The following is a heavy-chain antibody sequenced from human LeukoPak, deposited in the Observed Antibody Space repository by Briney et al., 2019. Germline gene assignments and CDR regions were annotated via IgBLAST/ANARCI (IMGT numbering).Heavy chain of an antibody. D-gene: IGHD3-22*01. CDR1: VYTFTGYY. CDR3: ARDQRYYDSSGSALFDI. Sequence: ASVKVSCKASVYTFTGYYMHWVRQPPAQGLEWMGLINPNNGGTNYAQKFQGRVTMTRDTSISTAYMELSRLISDDTAVYYCARDQRYYDSSGSALFDIWGQGTMVTVSS. V-gene: IGHV1-2*02. CDR2: INPNNGGT. J-gene: IGHJ3*02.